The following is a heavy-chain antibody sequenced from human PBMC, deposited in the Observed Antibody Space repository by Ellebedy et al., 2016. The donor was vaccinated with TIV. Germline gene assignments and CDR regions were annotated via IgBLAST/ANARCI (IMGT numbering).Heavy chain of an antibody. CDR3: ARSRSSGWLHTPDY. V-gene: IGHV1-46*04. Sequence: AASVKVSCKASVYTFTSYGISWVRQAPGQGLEWMGIINPSGGSTTYTQKLQGRVTMTRDTSTSTVYMELSSLRSEDTALYYCARSRSSGWLHTPDYWGQGTLVTVSS. CDR1: VYTFTSYG. CDR2: INPSGGST. J-gene: IGHJ4*02. D-gene: IGHD6-19*01.